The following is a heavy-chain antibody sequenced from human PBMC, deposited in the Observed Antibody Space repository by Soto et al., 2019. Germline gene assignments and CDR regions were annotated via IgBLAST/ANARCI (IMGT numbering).Heavy chain of an antibody. Sequence: ASVKVSCKASGYTFTSYYMHWVRQAPGQGLEWMGIINPSGGSTSYAQKFQGRVTMTRDTSTSTVYMELSRLRSEDTAVYYCAARVTTPDNWFDPWGQGTLVTVSS. CDR2: INPSGGST. D-gene: IGHD4-4*01. V-gene: IGHV1-46*01. CDR3: AARVTTPDNWFDP. CDR1: GYTFTSYY. J-gene: IGHJ5*02.